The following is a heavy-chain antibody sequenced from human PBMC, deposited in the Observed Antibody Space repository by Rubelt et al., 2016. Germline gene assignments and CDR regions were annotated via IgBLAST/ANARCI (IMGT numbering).Heavy chain of an antibody. CDR2: ISSSSRLI. Sequence: VRPGGSLRLSCAASGFTFGGYSMNRLRQPPGKGLGWVSYISSSSRLIYYADSVKGRFTISRDNAKNSLYLQMNSLRAADTAVYYCAKDTQWVEFVFDIWGQGTTVTVSS. CDR3: AKDTQWVEFVFDI. CDR1: GFTFGGYS. V-gene: IGHV3-48*04. J-gene: IGHJ3*02. D-gene: IGHD6-19*01.